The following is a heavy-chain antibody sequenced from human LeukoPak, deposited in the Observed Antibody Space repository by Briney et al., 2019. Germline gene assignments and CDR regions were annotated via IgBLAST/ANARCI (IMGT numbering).Heavy chain of an antibody. J-gene: IGHJ6*02. CDR3: AREFGRAIGYYGMDV. D-gene: IGHD3-16*01. V-gene: IGHV3-33*01. CDR2: IWYDGSNK. CDR1: GLTFSSYG. Sequence: GGSLRLSCAASGLTFSSYGMHWVRQAPGKGLEWVAVIWYDGSNKYYADSVKGRFTISRDNSKNTLYLQMNSLRAEDTAVYYCAREFGRAIGYYGMDVWGQGTTVTVSS.